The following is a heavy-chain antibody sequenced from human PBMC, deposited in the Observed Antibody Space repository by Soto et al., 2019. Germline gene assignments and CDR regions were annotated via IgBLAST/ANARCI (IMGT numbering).Heavy chain of an antibody. CDR1: GGSISSYH. D-gene: IGHD3-10*01. Sequence: QVQLQESGPGLVKPSETLSLSCTVSGGSISSYHWSWIRQTPGKGLEWIGYVHYSWGSNYNPSLKXXVXXSLDTPKSQFSLKLTSVTATDTAVYYCARQGFGALHGLVAVWGQGTTVTVSS. V-gene: IGHV4-59*08. CDR3: ARQGFGALHGLVAV. CDR2: VHYSWGS. J-gene: IGHJ6*02.